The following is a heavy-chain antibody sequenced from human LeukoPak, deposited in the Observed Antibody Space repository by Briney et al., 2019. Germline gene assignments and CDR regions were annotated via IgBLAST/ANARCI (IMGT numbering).Heavy chain of an antibody. CDR3: ARWQYTISSGWFDP. CDR1: GVSISSRY. J-gene: IGHJ5*02. D-gene: IGHD6-6*01. Sequence: PSETLSLTCTLSGVSISSRYWSWIRQPPGKGLEWIGSIYYSGGTNYNPSLQGRVSISVDTSKIQFSLKLSSVTAADTAVYYCARWQYTISSGWFDPWGQGTLVTVSS. CDR2: IYYSGGT. V-gene: IGHV4-59*08.